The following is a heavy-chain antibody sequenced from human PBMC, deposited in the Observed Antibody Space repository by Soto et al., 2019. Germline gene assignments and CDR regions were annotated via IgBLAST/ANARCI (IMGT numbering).Heavy chain of an antibody. CDR1: GGSISSGGYY. J-gene: IGHJ4*02. CDR3: ARGVTMVRGVIHTPYFDY. D-gene: IGHD3-10*01. Sequence: QVQLQESGPGLVKPSQTLSLTCTVSGGSISSGGYYWSWIRQHPGKGLELIGYIYYSGSTYYNPSLKSLVTISVDTSKNQFSLTLSSVTAADTAVYYCARGVTMVRGVIHTPYFDYWGQGTLVTVSS. V-gene: IGHV4-31*01. CDR2: IYYSGST.